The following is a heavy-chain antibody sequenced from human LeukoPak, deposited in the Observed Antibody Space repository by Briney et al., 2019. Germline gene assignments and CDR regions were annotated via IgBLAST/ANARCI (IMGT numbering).Heavy chain of an antibody. J-gene: IGHJ4*02. Sequence: GSLRLSCAASGFTFSSYGMHWIRQPPGKGLEWIGEINHSGSTNYNPSLKSRVTISVDTSKNQFSLKLSSVTAADTAVYYCARVSRMVRGVIDYWGQGTLVTVSS. CDR1: GFTFSSYG. V-gene: IGHV4-34*01. CDR3: ARVSRMVRGVIDY. D-gene: IGHD3-10*01. CDR2: INHSGST.